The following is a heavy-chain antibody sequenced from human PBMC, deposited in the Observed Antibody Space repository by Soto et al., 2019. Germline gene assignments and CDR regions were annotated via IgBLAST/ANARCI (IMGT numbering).Heavy chain of an antibody. CDR2: INPSGTT. Sequence: SETLSLTCAVYGGSLSAYYWSWIRQPPGKGLEWIGEINPSGTTNYNPSLKSRVTISVDTSKNQFSLKLSSVTAADTAVYHCALAPAAQILHCGQGTLVTVSS. J-gene: IGHJ1*01. CDR1: GGSLSAYY. D-gene: IGHD2-2*01. CDR3: ALAPAAQILH. V-gene: IGHV4-34*01.